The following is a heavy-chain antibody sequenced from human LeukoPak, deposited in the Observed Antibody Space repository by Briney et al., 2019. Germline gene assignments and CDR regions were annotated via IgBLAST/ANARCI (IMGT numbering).Heavy chain of an antibody. CDR1: GFTFNTYT. CDR2: ISGSSGII. J-gene: IGHJ4*02. D-gene: IGHD5-18*01. V-gene: IGHV3-48*01. CDR3: AMNTPLAY. Sequence: GGSLRLSCAASGFTFNTYTMNWVRQAPGKGLEWVSYISGSSGIIDYADSVRGRFTISRDNAKNSLYLQMNSLRAEDTALYYCAMNTPLAYWGQGTLVTVSS.